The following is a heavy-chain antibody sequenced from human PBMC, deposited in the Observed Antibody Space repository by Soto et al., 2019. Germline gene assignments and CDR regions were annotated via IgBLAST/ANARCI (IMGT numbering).Heavy chain of an antibody. CDR2: IIPIFGTA. Sequence: GASVKVSCKASGGTFSSYAISWVRQAPGQGLEWMGGIIPIFGTANYAQKFQGRVTITADESTSTAYMELSSLRSEDTAVYYCARLISIREWLSDINWFDPWGQGTLVTVSS. V-gene: IGHV1-69*13. D-gene: IGHD3-3*01. J-gene: IGHJ5*02. CDR1: GGTFSSYA. CDR3: ARLISIREWLSDINWFDP.